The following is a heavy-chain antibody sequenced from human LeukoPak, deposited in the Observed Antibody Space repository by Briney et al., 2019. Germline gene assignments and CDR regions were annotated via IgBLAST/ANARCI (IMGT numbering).Heavy chain of an antibody. CDR1: GGTFSSYA. D-gene: IGHD6-19*01. CDR2: IIPIFGTA. CDR3: ARDNPGYSSGWYVDY. Sequence: GASVKVSCKASGGTFSSYAISWVRQAPGQGLEWMGGIIPIFGTANYAQKFQGRVTITADESTSTAYMELRSLRSDDTAVYYCARDNPGYSSGWYVDYWGQGTLVTVSS. J-gene: IGHJ4*02. V-gene: IGHV1-69*13.